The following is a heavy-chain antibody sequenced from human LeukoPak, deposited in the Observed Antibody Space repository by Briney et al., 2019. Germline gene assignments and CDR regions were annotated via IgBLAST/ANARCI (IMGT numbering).Heavy chain of an antibody. V-gene: IGHV3-30*02. D-gene: IGHD3-16*01. CDR2: VRFGGSGK. CDR1: GFILRDYG. J-gene: IGHJ4*02. CDR3: ANEGGVGGLDY. Sequence: PGGSLRLSCTASGFILRDYGMHWVRQAPGKGLEWVAFVRFGGSGKYYADSVKGRFIISRDDSENTLYLQLNSLRVEDTGLYYCANEGGVGGLDYWGQGTLVTVSA.